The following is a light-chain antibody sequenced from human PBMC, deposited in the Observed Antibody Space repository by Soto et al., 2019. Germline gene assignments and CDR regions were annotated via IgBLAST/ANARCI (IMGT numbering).Light chain of an antibody. V-gene: IGKV1-27*01. CDR1: QDINKW. CDR2: AAS. J-gene: IGKJ5*01. Sequence: DIQMTQSPSSVSASVGDRVTITCRASQDINKWLAWYQQKPGKVPKLLIYAASTLQSGVPSRFSGSGSGTDFTLTISSLQPEDVATYYCQKYNSALTITFGQGTRLEIK. CDR3: QKYNSALTIT.